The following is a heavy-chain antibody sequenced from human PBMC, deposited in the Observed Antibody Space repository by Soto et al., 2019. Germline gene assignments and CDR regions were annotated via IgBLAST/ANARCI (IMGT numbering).Heavy chain of an antibody. CDR1: GFTFSSYA. Sequence: GGSLRLSCAASGFTFSSYAMSWVRQAAGKGLEWVSAITGSGGSTFYADSVKGRFTISRDNSKNTLYLQMNSLRAEDTAVYYCAKSGVDFWSGYLAWGQGTLVTVSS. CDR2: ITGSGGST. V-gene: IGHV3-23*01. CDR3: AKSGVDFWSGYLA. J-gene: IGHJ5*02. D-gene: IGHD3-3*01.